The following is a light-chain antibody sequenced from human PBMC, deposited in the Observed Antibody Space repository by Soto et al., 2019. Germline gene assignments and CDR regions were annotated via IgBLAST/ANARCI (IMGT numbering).Light chain of an antibody. Sequence: DIQLTQSPSFLSASVGDRVTITCRASQGISSYLACYQQKPGKAPKLLIYAASTLQSGVPSRFSGSGSGTEFSLTISSLKPEDFATHYCQKRNSYHLTLGGGNKVEIK. V-gene: IGKV1-9*01. CDR3: QKRNSYHLT. J-gene: IGKJ4*01. CDR2: AAS. CDR1: QGISSY.